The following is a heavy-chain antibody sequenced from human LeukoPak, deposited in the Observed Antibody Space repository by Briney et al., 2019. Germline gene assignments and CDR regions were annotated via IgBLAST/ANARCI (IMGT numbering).Heavy chain of an antibody. CDR3: ARDNIVVVAATKAYYFDY. V-gene: IGHV4-39*07. CDR2: IYYSGST. J-gene: IGHJ4*02. D-gene: IGHD2-15*01. Sequence: SETLSLTCSVTGGSISSSNYYWGWIRQSPGKGLEWIGSIYYSGSTYYNPSLKSRVTISVDTSKNQFSLKLSSVTAADTAVYYCARDNIVVVAATKAYYFDYWGQGTLVTVSS. CDR1: GGSISSSNYY.